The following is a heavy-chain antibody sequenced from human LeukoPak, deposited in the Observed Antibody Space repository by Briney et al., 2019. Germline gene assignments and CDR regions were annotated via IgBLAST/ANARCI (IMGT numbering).Heavy chain of an antibody. V-gene: IGHV1-18*01. CDR2: ISAYNGNT. J-gene: IGHJ5*02. D-gene: IGHD3-10*01. CDR1: GYTFTSYG. Sequence: ASVKVSCKASGYTFTSYGISWVRQAPGQGLEWTGWISAYNGNTNYAQKLQGRVTMTTDTSTSTAYMELRSLRSDDTAVYYCARAGRLWFGELLSCNWFDPWGQGTLVTVSS. CDR3: ARAGRLWFGELLSCNWFDP.